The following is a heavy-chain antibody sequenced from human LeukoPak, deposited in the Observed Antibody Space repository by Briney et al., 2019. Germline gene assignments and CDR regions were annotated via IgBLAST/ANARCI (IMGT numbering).Heavy chain of an antibody. V-gene: IGHV3-23*01. CDR2: IGYSGGDT. CDR3: AKGGVVHAFDI. Sequence: GGSLRLSCTVSGFTLSSYEMTWFRQAPGKGLEWVSSIGYSGGDTHYADSVKGRFTISRDDSKNTLYLQMNSLRAEDTAVYYCAKGGVVHAFDIWGQGTMVTVSS. D-gene: IGHD2-15*01. CDR1: GFTLSSYE. J-gene: IGHJ3*02.